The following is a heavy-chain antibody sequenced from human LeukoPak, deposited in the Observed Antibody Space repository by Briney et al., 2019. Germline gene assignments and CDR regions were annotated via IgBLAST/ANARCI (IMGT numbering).Heavy chain of an antibody. D-gene: IGHD3-10*01. CDR1: GGSISSYY. Sequence: ASETLSLTCTVSGGSISSYYWSWIRQPPGKGLEWIGYIYYSGSTNYNPSLKSRVTISVDTSKNQFSLRLSSVTAADTAVYYCARPLVRGVNSYYFYMDVWGKGATVTISS. J-gene: IGHJ6*03. V-gene: IGHV4-59*01. CDR3: ARPLVRGVNSYYFYMDV. CDR2: IYYSGST.